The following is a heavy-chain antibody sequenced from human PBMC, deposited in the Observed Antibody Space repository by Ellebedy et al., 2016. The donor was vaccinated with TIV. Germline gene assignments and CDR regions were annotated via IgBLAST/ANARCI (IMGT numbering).Heavy chain of an antibody. CDR2: IDPSDSYT. J-gene: IGHJ1*01. CDR1: GYSFTSYW. D-gene: IGHD3-22*01. CDR3: ARHEDYYDSSGYFQH. V-gene: IGHV5-10-1*01. Sequence: GESLKISCKGSGYSFTSYWISWVRQMPGKGLEWMGRIDPSDSYTNYSPSFQGHVTISADKSISTAYLQWSSLKASDTAMYYCARHEDYYDSSGYFQHWGQGTLVTVSS.